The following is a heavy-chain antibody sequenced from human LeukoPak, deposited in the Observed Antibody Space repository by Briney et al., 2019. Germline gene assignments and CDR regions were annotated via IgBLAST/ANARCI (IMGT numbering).Heavy chain of an antibody. V-gene: IGHV3-7*05. CDR2: IKQDGGEK. CDR1: GFTFNTFW. J-gene: IGHJ4*02. D-gene: IGHD6-19*01. CDR3: ARDNGGTGWVH. Sequence: GGSLRLSCAASGFTFNTFWMSRVRQAPGKGPEWVANIKQDGGEKHYVDSVKGRFTISRDNVESSLYLQMNSLTAEDTAVYYCARDNGGTGWVHWGQGTLVTVSS.